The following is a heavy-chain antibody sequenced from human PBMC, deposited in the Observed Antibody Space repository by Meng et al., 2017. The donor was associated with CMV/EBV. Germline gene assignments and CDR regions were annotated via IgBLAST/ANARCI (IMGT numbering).Heavy chain of an antibody. V-gene: IGHV3-11*01. D-gene: IGHD2-21*01. J-gene: IGHJ6*02. CDR3: ARDPAYRCGGDCYYYYGMDV. Sequence: GGSLRLSCAASGFTFSAYYMSWIRQAPGKGLEWVSYISSSGSTIYYADSVKGRFTISRDNAKNSLYLQMNSLRAEDTAVYYCARDPAYRCGGDCYYYYGMDVWGQGTTVTVSS. CDR2: ISSSGSTI. CDR1: GFTFSAYY.